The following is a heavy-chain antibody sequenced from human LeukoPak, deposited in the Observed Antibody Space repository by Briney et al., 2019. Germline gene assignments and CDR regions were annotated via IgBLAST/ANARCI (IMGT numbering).Heavy chain of an antibody. CDR1: GGSFSGYY. CDR2: INHSGST. CDR3: VSSGYYGSGSYFDY. D-gene: IGHD3-10*01. Sequence: SETLSLTCAVYGGSFSGYYWSWIRQPPGKGLEWIGEINHSGSTNYNPSLKSRVTISVDTSKNQFSLKLSSVTAADTAVYYCVSSGYYGSGSYFDYWGQGTLVTVSS. J-gene: IGHJ4*02. V-gene: IGHV4-34*01.